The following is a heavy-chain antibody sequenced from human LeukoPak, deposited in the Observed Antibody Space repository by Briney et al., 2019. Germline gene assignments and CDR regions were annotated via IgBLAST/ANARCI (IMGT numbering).Heavy chain of an antibody. CDR2: IYYSGST. Sequence: SETLSLTCTVSGGSISSHYWSWIRQPPWKGLEWIGYIYYSGSTNYNPSLKSRVTISVDTSKNQFSLKLSSVTAADTAVYYCARMGGFWSGYYNDYWGQGTLVTVSS. D-gene: IGHD3-3*01. CDR3: ARMGGFWSGYYNDY. J-gene: IGHJ4*02. V-gene: IGHV4-59*11. CDR1: GGSISSHY.